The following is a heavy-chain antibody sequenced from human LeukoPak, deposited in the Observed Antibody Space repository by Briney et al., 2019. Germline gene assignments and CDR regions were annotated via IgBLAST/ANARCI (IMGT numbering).Heavy chain of an antibody. CDR3: AKDRSPERGDAFDI. J-gene: IGHJ3*02. CDR1: GFTFSSYG. V-gene: IGHV3-30*02. D-gene: IGHD3-10*01. Sequence: GSLRLSCAASGFTFSSYGMHWVRQAPGKGLEWVAVIWYGGSNKYYADSVKGRFTISRDNSKNTLYLQMNSLRAEDTAVYYCAKDRSPERGDAFDIWGQGTMVTVSS. CDR2: IWYGGSNK.